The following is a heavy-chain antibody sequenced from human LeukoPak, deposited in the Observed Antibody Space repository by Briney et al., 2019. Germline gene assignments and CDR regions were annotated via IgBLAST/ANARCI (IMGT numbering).Heavy chain of an antibody. V-gene: IGHV3-30*18. J-gene: IGHJ4*02. CDR3: AKDLALYYYDSSGLDY. Sequence: GGSLRLSCAASGFTFSSYGMHWVRQAPGKGLEWVAVISYDGSNKYYADSVKGRFTISRDNSKNTLYLQMNSLRAEDTAVYYCAKDLALYYYDSSGLDYWGQGTLVTVSS. CDR2: ISYDGSNK. D-gene: IGHD3-22*01. CDR1: GFTFSSYG.